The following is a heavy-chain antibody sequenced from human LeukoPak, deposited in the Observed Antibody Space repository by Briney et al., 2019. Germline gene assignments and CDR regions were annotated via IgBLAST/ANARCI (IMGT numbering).Heavy chain of an antibody. CDR2: IIPIFGTA. V-gene: IGHV1-69*05. Sequence: GASVKVSCKASGGTFSSNAISWVRQAPGQGLEWMGGIIPIFGTANYAQKFQGRVTITTDESTSTAYMELSSLRSEDTAVYYCARSTTVVTSRTNYFDYWGQGTLVTVSS. CDR3: ARSTTVVTSRTNYFDY. J-gene: IGHJ4*02. CDR1: GGTFSSNA. D-gene: IGHD4-23*01.